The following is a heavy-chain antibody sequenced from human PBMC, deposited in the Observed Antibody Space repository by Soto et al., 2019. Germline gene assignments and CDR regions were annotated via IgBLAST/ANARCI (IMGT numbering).Heavy chain of an antibody. D-gene: IGHD2-21*02. CDR2: MYNTGST. J-gene: IGHJ6*02. CDR3: ARDLWGYCGTDCYPLDV. V-gene: IGHV4-59*01. CDR1: GGSISRYY. Sequence: QVQLQESGPGLVKPSETLSLTCTVSGGSISRYYWSWIRQPPGKGLEWIGYMYNTGSTVYNPPFRSRVTISIDKSKDQFSLKLNSVTAADTAVYYCARDLWGYCGTDCYPLDVWGQGTTVTVSS.